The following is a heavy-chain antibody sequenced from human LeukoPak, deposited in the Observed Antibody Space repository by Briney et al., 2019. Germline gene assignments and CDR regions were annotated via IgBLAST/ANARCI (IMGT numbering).Heavy chain of an antibody. J-gene: IGHJ4*02. CDR2: IYYSGST. V-gene: IGHV4-59*01. CDR3: AMLTWAAGTYYFEY. D-gene: IGHD1-1*01. Sequence: SETLSLTCTVSGGSISSYYWSWIRQPPGKGLEWIGYIYYSGSTNYNPSLKSRVTISVDTSKNQFSLKLSSVTAADTAVYYCAMLTWAAGTYYFEYWGQGTLVTVSS. CDR1: GGSISSYY.